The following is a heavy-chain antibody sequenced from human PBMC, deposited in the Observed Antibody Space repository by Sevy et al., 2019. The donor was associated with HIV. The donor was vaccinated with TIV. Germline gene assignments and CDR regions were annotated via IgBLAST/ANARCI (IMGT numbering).Heavy chain of an antibody. CDR1: GFTFSTST. J-gene: IGHJ4*02. V-gene: IGHV3-21*01. CDR2: MTSSGSYI. Sequence: GGSLRLSCAASGFTFSTSTMNWVRQAPGKGLEWVSLMTSSGSYILYADSVKCRFTISRDNAENSVFLQMNSLRVEDTSVYYCVRDGWNYWGQGTLVTVSS. D-gene: IGHD2-15*01. CDR3: VRDGWNY.